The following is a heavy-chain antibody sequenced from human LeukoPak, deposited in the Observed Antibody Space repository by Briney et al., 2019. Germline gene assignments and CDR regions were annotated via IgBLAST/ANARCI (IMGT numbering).Heavy chain of an antibody. CDR3: ARVYTSHDFWSGYYYYSDY. Sequence: PSETLSLTCTVSGGSISSYYWSWIRQPAGKGLEWIGRIYTSGSTNYNPSLKSRVTMSVDTSKNQFSLKLSSVTAADTAVYYCARVYTSHDFWSGYYYYSDYWGQGTLVTVSS. CDR2: IYTSGST. J-gene: IGHJ4*02. V-gene: IGHV4-4*07. D-gene: IGHD3-3*01. CDR1: GGSISSYY.